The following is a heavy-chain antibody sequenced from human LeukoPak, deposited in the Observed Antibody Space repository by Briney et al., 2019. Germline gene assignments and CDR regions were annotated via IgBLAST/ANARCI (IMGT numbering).Heavy chain of an antibody. Sequence: SETLSLTCTVSGGSISSSSYYWGWIRQPPGKGLEWIAIIYYSGTTYYNPSLKSRVTISVDTSKNQFSLKLSSVTAADTAVYYCARDKGSSWYNYWGQGTLVTVSS. CDR1: GGSISSSSYY. J-gene: IGHJ4*02. V-gene: IGHV4-39*07. CDR2: IYYSGTT. CDR3: ARDKGSSWYNY. D-gene: IGHD6-13*01.